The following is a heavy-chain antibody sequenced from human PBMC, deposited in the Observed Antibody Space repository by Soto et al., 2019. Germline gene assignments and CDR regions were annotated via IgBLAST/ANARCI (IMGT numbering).Heavy chain of an antibody. V-gene: IGHV3-48*02. Sequence: EVQLVESGGGLVQPGGSLRLSCAASGFTFSSYSMNWVRQAPGKGLEWVSYISSSSSTIYYADSVKGRFTISRDNAKNSLYLQMNSLRHEDTAVYYCATDGTVTTPGVLDYWGQGTLVTVSS. CDR3: ATDGTVTTPGVLDY. J-gene: IGHJ4*02. D-gene: IGHD4-4*01. CDR1: GFTFSSYS. CDR2: ISSSSSTI.